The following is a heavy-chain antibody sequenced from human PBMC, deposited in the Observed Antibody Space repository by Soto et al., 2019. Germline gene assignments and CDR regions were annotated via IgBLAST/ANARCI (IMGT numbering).Heavy chain of an antibody. Sequence: PSETLSLTCTVSGGSISSYYWSWIRQPPGKGLEWIGYIHYSGSTNYNPSLKSRVTISVDTSKNQFSLKLSSVTAVDTAVYYCARDLWGYCGTDCYPLDVWGQGTTVTVSS. J-gene: IGHJ6*02. D-gene: IGHD2-21*02. CDR2: IHYSGST. CDR3: ARDLWGYCGTDCYPLDV. CDR1: GGSISSYY. V-gene: IGHV4-59*12.